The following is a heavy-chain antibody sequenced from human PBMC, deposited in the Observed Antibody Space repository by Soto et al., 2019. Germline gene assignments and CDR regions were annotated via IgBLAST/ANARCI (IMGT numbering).Heavy chain of an antibody. Sequence: QVQLVQSGAEVKKPGSSVKVSCKASGGTFSSYAISWVRQAPGQGLEWMGGIIPIFGTANYAQKFQGRVTITADESTSTAYMELSSLRSEDSAVYYCARDASGIAARPGYFDYWGQGTLVTVSS. D-gene: IGHD6-6*01. V-gene: IGHV1-69*01. CDR2: IIPIFGTA. J-gene: IGHJ4*02. CDR3: ARDASGIAARPGYFDY. CDR1: GGTFSSYA.